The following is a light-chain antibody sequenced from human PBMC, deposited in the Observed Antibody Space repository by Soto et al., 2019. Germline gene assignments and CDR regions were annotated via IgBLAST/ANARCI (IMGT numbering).Light chain of an antibody. CDR1: SSGVEYYNL. V-gene: IGLV2-23*01. Sequence: QSALTQPASVSGSPGQSITLSCTRTSSGVEYYNLVSWYQHHPGKAPKLIIYEASQRPSGVSDRFSGSKSGNTASLTISGLQAEDEADYYCSSHAGAVVFGGGTKLTVL. CDR3: SSHAGAVV. J-gene: IGLJ2*01. CDR2: EAS.